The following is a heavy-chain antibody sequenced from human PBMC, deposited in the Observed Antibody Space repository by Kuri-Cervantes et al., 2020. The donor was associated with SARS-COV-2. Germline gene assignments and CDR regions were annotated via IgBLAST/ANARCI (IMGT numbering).Heavy chain of an antibody. Sequence: GESLKISCAVSEFSVSSNFMNWVRQAPGKGLEWVSVIYNGGTTNYANSVRDRFIISRDNSRNMLYLQMNSLRAEDTAVYYCAKLASHSGFYYYYGMDVWGQGTTVTVSS. CDR3: AKLASHSGFYYYYGMDV. D-gene: IGHD2-21*01. CDR2: IYNGGTT. CDR1: EFSVSSNF. J-gene: IGHJ6*02. V-gene: IGHV3-66*01.